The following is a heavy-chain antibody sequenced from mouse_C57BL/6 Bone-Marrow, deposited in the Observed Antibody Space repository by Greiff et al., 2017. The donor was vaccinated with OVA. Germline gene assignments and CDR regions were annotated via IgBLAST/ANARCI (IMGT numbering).Heavy chain of an antibody. CDR3: ARHVITYYFDY. CDR1: GFTFSSYG. J-gene: IGHJ2*01. CDR2: ISSGGSYT. V-gene: IGHV5-6*01. D-gene: IGHD2-4*01. Sequence: EVHLVESGGDLVKPGGSLKLSCAASGFTFSSYGMSLVRQTPDKRLEWVATISSGGSYTYYPDSVKGRFTISRDNAKNTLYLQMSSLKSEDTAMYYCARHVITYYFDYWGQGTTLTVSS.